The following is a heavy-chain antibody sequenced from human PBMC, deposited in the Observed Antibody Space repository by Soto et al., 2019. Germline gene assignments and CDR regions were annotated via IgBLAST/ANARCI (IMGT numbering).Heavy chain of an antibody. CDR1: GYTFTSYG. D-gene: IGHD2-2*01. CDR2: ISAYNGNT. CDR3: ARDLEYLSNWFDP. Sequence: ASVKVSCKASGYTFTSYGISWVRQAPGQGLEWMGWISAYNGNTNYAQKLQGRVTMTTDTSKSPAYMELRSLRFDDTAVYYCARDLEYLSNWFDPWGQGTLVTVSS. V-gene: IGHV1-18*01. J-gene: IGHJ5*02.